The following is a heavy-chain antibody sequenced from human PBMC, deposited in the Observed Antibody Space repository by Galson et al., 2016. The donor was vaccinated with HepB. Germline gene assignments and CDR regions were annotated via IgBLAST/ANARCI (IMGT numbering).Heavy chain of an antibody. Sequence: SLRLSCAASGFTFSRVWMSWVRQAPGKGLEWVANIKKDGSEKYYVGSVKGRFTISRDNAQNSLYLKMNSLRAEDTAVYYCARARGGYCSGGSCYSPFDYWGQGTLVTVSS. CDR3: ARARGGYCSGGSCYSPFDY. CDR1: GFTFSRVW. CDR2: IKKDGSEK. D-gene: IGHD2-15*01. J-gene: IGHJ4*02. V-gene: IGHV3-7*03.